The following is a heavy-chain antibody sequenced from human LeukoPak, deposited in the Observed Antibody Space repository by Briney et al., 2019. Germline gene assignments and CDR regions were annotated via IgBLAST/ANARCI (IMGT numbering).Heavy chain of an antibody. Sequence: SETLSLTCTDSGGSISSSSYYWGWIRQPPGKGLEWIGRIYTSGSTNSNPSLKSRVTMSVDTSKNQFSLKLSSVTAADTAVYYCAREKVEETYYYYMDVWGKGTTVTVSS. CDR3: AREKVEETYYYYMDV. CDR2: IYTSGST. V-gene: IGHV4-39*07. CDR1: GGSISSSSYY. J-gene: IGHJ6*03.